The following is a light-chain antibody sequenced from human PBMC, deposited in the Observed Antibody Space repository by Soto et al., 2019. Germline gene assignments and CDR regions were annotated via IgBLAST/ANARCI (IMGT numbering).Light chain of an antibody. CDR3: SSYAGSNNFVV. V-gene: IGLV2-8*01. Sequence: QSVLTQPPSASGSPGQSVTISCTGTSSDIGGYNYVSWYQQHPGKAPKLMIYELSKRPSGVPDRFSGSKSGNTASLTVSGLQADDEADYYCSSYAGSNNFVVFGGGTKLTVL. CDR1: SSDIGGYNY. CDR2: ELS. J-gene: IGLJ2*01.